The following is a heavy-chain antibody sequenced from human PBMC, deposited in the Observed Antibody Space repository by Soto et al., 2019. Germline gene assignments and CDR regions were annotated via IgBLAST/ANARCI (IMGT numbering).Heavy chain of an antibody. Sequence: QLQLQESGPGLVKPSETLSLTCTVSGGSISSSSYYWGWIRQPPGKGLEWIGSIYYGGSTYYNPSLKSRVTISVDTSKNQFSLKLSSVTAADTAVYYCARRLGYQLLRYNWFDPWGQGTLVTVSS. CDR3: ARRLGYQLLRYNWFDP. J-gene: IGHJ5*02. CDR1: GGSISSSSYY. V-gene: IGHV4-39*01. CDR2: IYYGGST. D-gene: IGHD2-2*01.